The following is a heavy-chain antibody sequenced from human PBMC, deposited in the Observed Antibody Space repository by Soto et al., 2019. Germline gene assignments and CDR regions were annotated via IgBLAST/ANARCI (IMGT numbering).Heavy chain of an antibody. CDR1: GFPFSGSA. Sequence: GGSLRLSCAVSGFPFSGSAIHWVRQASGKGLEWVGRIRDKANSYATAYAASVKGRFTISRDDSKNTAYLQMNSLKTEDTAVYYCTRLSSTVIMDVWGQGTTVTVSS. D-gene: IGHD4-4*01. CDR2: IRDKANSYAT. J-gene: IGHJ6*02. CDR3: TRLSSTVIMDV. V-gene: IGHV3-73*01.